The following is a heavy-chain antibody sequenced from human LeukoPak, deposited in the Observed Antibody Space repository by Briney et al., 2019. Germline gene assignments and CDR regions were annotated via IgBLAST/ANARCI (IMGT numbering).Heavy chain of an antibody. CDR2: INHSGST. D-gene: IGHD2-2*01. Sequence: SETLSLTCAVYGGSFSGYYWSWIRQPPGKGLEWIGEINHSGSTNYNPSLKSRVTISVDTSKNQFSLKLSSVTAADTAVYHCARARYCSSTSCYWGPFDPWGQGTLVTVSS. CDR1: GGSFSGYY. V-gene: IGHV4-34*01. CDR3: ARARYCSSTSCYWGPFDP. J-gene: IGHJ5*02.